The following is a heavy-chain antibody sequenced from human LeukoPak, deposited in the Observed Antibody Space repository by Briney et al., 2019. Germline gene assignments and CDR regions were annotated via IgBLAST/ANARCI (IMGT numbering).Heavy chain of an antibody. J-gene: IGHJ4*02. D-gene: IGHD6-19*01. Sequence: GGSLRLSCAASGFTFSSYWMSWVRQAPGKGLEWVANIKQDGSEKYYVDSVKGRFTISRDNAKNSLYLQMNSLRAEDTAVYYCARISSGWEYYFDYWGQGTLVTVSS. CDR1: GFTFSSYW. CDR2: IKQDGSEK. V-gene: IGHV3-7*03. CDR3: ARISSGWEYYFDY.